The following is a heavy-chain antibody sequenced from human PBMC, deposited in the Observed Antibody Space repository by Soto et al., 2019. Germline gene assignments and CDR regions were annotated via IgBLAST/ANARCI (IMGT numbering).Heavy chain of an antibody. J-gene: IGHJ3*02. CDR1: GGTFSSYS. CDR2: IIPIFGTA. CDR3: ARWVLRFFGDSRDALVI. D-gene: IGHD3-3*01. V-gene: IGHV1-69*06. Sequence: SVKVSFKTSGGTFSSYSISWVRPAHGQGLEWMGGIIPIFGTANYAQKFQGRVTITADKSTRTAYMELSGLRSEDTAVYYCARWVLRFFGDSRDALVILSQGTRVTGSS.